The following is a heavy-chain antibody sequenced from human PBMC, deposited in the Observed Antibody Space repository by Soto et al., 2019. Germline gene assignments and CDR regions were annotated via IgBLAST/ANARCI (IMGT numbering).Heavy chain of an antibody. V-gene: IGHV4-59*01. CDR1: GGSISGYY. CDR3: ARGSREWEYGMDV. D-gene: IGHD1-26*01. CDR2: IYYSGSS. J-gene: IGHJ6*02. Sequence: PSETLSLTCTVSGGSISGYYWSWIRQPPGKGLEWIGYIYYSGSSNYNPSLKSRVTISVDTSKNQFSLKLSSVTPADTAVYYCARGSREWEYGMDVWGQGTTVTVS.